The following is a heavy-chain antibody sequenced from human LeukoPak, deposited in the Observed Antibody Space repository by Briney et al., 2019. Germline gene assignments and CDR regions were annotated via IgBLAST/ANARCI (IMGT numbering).Heavy chain of an antibody. J-gene: IGHJ4*02. D-gene: IGHD2-15*01. V-gene: IGHV3-21*04. CDR1: GFTFSSYS. Sequence: GGSLRLSCAASGFTFSSYSMNWVRQAPGKVLEWVSSISSGSSYIYYADSVKGRFTISRDNAKNSLYLQMNSLRAEDTAVYYCVRDPTRAECSDGSCYLDYWGQGTLVSVSS. CDR3: VRDPTRAECSDGSCYLDY. CDR2: ISSGSSYI.